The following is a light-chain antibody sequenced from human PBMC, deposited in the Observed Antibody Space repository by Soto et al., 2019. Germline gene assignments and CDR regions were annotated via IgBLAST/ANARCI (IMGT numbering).Light chain of an antibody. J-gene: IGKJ5*01. V-gene: IGKV3-15*01. CDR1: QSISDT. Sequence: EIVMTQSPVTLSVSPGGRATLSCRASQSISDTLAWYQQKPGQAPRLLIHGASTRAPGVPARFSGSGSGTEFTLTISSLQSEDFAVYYCQQRYNWPPTFGQGTRLEIK. CDR3: QQRYNWPPT. CDR2: GAS.